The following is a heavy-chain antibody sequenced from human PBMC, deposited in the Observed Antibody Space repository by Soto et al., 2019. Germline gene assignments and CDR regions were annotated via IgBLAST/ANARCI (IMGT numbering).Heavy chain of an antibody. D-gene: IGHD3-22*01. CDR1: GFTFSSYA. J-gene: IGHJ4*02. Sequence: GGSLRLSCAASGFTFSSYAMSWVRQAPGKGLEWVSAISGSGGSTYYADSVKGRFTISRDNSKNTLYLQMNSLRAEDTVVYYCAKRREFYDSSGYLPYFDYWGQGTLVTVSS. CDR3: AKRREFYDSSGYLPYFDY. CDR2: ISGSGGST. V-gene: IGHV3-23*01.